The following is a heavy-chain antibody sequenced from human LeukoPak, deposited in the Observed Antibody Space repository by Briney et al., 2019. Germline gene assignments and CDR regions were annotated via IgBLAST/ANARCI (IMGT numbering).Heavy chain of an antibody. D-gene: IGHD2-8*01. CDR3: AKDQWRGPGCFDY. CDR1: RFTFTSYG. J-gene: IGHJ4*02. Sequence: PGGSLRLSCAASRFTFTSYGMHWVRQAPGKGLEWVSFIQYDGTNKYYADSVKGRFTISRDNSKSTLYLQMNSLRSEDTAVYYCAKDQWRGPGCFDYWGQGAPVTVSS. CDR2: IQYDGTNK. V-gene: IGHV3-30*02.